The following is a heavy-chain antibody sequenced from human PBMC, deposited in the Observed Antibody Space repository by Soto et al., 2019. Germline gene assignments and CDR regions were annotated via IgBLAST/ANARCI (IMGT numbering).Heavy chain of an antibody. V-gene: IGHV4-30-2*01. CDR2: MYHSGST. J-gene: IGHJ4*02. CDR1: HASNCSRGYS. Sequence: TPSLTGALFHASNCSRGYSWSWIRQPPGKGLEWIGYMYHSGSTYYNPSLKSRVTISIDRSKNHFSLSLTSVTAADTAVYYCARVQRDSAMGHFDYWGQG. D-gene: IGHD5-18*01. CDR3: ARVQRDSAMGHFDY.